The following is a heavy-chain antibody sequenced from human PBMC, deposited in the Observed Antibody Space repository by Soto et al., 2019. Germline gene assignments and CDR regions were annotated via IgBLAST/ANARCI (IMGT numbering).Heavy chain of an antibody. CDR3: ARGGGVGVAGSAAFDM. Sequence: QLHLVQSGAVVKKPGASVTVSCSASGYPVTAYYMHWVRQAPGRGLEWMGGINPATGASKYTQALRGRVTMTRDTSTITVFMELSVLTSEDSAVFYCARGGGVGVAGSAAFDMWGQGTLVTVSS. CDR2: INPATGAS. CDR1: GYPVTAYY. V-gene: IGHV1-2*02. D-gene: IGHD3-3*01. J-gene: IGHJ3*02.